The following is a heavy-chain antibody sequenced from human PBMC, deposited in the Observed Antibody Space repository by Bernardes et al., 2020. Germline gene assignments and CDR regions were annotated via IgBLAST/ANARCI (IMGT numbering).Heavy chain of an antibody. CDR1: GASISNVRW. Sequence: SETLSLTCAVSGASISNVRWWSWIRQSPGKGPEWIGDIHYTGSTNYNPSLKSRVTMLVDKFKNQFSLNLTSVTASDTAIYYCARVDFGLCSGTSCGHWFDPWGEGIPVTVSS. CDR2: IHYTGST. CDR3: ARVDFGLCSGTSCGHWFDP. D-gene: IGHD2-15*01. V-gene: IGHV4-4*02. J-gene: IGHJ5*02.